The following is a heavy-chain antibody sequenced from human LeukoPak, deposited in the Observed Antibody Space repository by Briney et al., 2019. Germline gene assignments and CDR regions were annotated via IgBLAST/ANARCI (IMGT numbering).Heavy chain of an antibody. CDR3: ARDPLYGSGSYYTEYYFDY. Sequence: PSETLSLTCAVSGYSISSGYYWGWIRQPPGKGLEWIGSIYHSGSTYYNPSLKSRVTISVDTSKNQFSLKLSSVTAADTAVYYCARDPLYGSGSYYTEYYFDYWGQGTLVTVSS. J-gene: IGHJ4*02. CDR1: GYSISSGYY. V-gene: IGHV4-38-2*02. CDR2: IYHSGST. D-gene: IGHD3-10*01.